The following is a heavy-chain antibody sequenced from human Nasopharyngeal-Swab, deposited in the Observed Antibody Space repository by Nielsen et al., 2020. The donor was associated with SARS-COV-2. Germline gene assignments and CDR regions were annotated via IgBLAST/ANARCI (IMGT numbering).Heavy chain of an antibody. Sequence: GESLRLSCAASGFTFSSYAMSWVRQAPGKGLEWVSSISGSGDSTYYADSVKGRFTISRDNSKNTLFLQMNSLRADDTAVYYCAKDQRTYASYYFDFWGQGTLVTVSS. CDR1: GFTFSSYA. J-gene: IGHJ4*02. V-gene: IGHV3-23*01. D-gene: IGHD4-17*01. CDR2: ISGSGDST. CDR3: AKDQRTYASYYFDF.